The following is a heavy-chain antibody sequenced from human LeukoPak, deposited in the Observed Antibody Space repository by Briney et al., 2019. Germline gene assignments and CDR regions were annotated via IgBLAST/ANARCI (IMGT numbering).Heavy chain of an antibody. J-gene: IGHJ4*02. CDR1: GVSISSSSYY. CDR2: IYYSGST. Sequence: AETLSLTCTVSGVSISSSSYYWGWLRQPPEKGLEWIGSIYYSGSTYYNPSLNSRVTISVDTSKNQFSLKLSSVTAADTAVYYCASSGSWRLPSDYWGQGTLVTVSS. D-gene: IGHD6-13*01. V-gene: IGHV4-39*01. CDR3: ASSGSWRLPSDY.